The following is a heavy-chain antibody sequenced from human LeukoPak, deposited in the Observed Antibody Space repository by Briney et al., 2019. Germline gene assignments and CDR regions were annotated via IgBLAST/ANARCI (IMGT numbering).Heavy chain of an antibody. Sequence: GGSLRLSCAASGLTFDDYAMHWVRQAPGKGLEWVSSISSSSSYIYYADSVKGRFTISRDNAKNSLYLQMNSLRAEDTAVYYCARVPGSGNWGQGTLVTVSS. CDR1: GLTFDDYA. J-gene: IGHJ4*02. V-gene: IGHV3-21*01. CDR2: ISSSSSYI. D-gene: IGHD1-26*01. CDR3: ARVPGSGN.